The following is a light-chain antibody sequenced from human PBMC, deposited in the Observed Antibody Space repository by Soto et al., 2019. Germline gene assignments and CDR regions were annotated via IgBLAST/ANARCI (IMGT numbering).Light chain of an antibody. CDR3: QAWDRSTVV. V-gene: IGLV3-1*01. Sequence: SYELTQPPSVSVSPGQTARITCSGDKLGTKYACWYQQKPGQSPVLVIYQDTKRPSGIPERFAGSNSGNTATLTISGTQAMDEADYYCQAWDRSTVVFGGGTKLTVL. CDR1: KLGTKY. J-gene: IGLJ2*01. CDR2: QDT.